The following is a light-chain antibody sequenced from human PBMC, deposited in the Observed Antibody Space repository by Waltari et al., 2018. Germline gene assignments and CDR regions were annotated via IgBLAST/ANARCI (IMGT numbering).Light chain of an antibody. Sequence: EIVMTQSPATLSVSPGDRATLSCRASQSISSNLAWYQQRPGQVPRLLIYDASTRATGIPARFSGSGSQTEFTLTISNLQSEDFAVYYCQQYYNWPPMYTFGQGTKLEIK. CDR2: DAS. CDR3: QQYYNWPPMYT. J-gene: IGKJ2*01. V-gene: IGKV3-15*01. CDR1: QSISSN.